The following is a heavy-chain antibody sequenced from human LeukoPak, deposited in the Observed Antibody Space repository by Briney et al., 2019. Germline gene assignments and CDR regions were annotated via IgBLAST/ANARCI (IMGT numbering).Heavy chain of an antibody. CDR2: IYYTGST. D-gene: IGHD4-17*01. CDR1: GVSISGYY. V-gene: IGHV4-59*01. J-gene: IGHJ4*02. CDR3: ARRRHDYGDYYFDY. Sequence: SETLSLTCTGSGVSISGYYWSWIRQPPGMGLVWIGYIYYTGSTNYNPSLKSRVTISVDTSKNQFSLKLSSVTAADTAVYYCARRRHDYGDYYFDYWGQGTLVTVSS.